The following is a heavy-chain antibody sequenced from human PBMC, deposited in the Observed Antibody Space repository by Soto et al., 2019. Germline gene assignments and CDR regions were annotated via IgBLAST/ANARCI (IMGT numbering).Heavy chain of an antibody. CDR3: ANLNYYDSSGYYYPFDY. CDR2: IGFAGNNK. J-gene: IGHJ4*02. Sequence: PGGLLRLSCVASGFPFDSYGIHWVRRAPGKGLEWVATIGFAGNNKYYGDSVKGRFTISRDNSKNTLYLQMNSLRAEDTAVYYCANLNYYDSSGYYYPFDYWGQGTLVTVSS. V-gene: IGHV3-30*02. CDR1: GFPFDSYG. D-gene: IGHD3-22*01.